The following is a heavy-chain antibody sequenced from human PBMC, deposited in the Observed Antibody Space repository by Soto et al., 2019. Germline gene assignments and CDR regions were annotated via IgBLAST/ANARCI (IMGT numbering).Heavy chain of an antibody. V-gene: IGHV4-59*04. J-gene: IGHJ6*02. D-gene: IGHD6-19*01. CDR3: ARGRGIAVAQGAYYYYGMDV. CDR2: IYHSGST. Sequence: GSLRLSCAASGFSVTTNYMIWVRQAPGKGLEWIGYIYHSGSTYYNPSLKSRVTISVDTSKNQFSLKLSSVTAADTAVYYCARGRGIAVAQGAYYYYGMDVWGQGTTVTVSS. CDR1: GFSVTTNY.